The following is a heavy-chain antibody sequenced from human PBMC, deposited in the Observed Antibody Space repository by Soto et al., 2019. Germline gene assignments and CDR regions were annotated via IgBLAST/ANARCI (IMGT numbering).Heavy chain of an antibody. V-gene: IGHV4-39*01. D-gene: IGHD6-19*01. CDR1: GDSLSRSIHF. Sequence: PSETLSLTCSVSGDSLSRSIHFWAWIRQPPGKGLEWIGSRYYSGSTYFNPSLQSRVTIAVDTSKNQFSLKLNSVTAADTAVYYCARHYNSGCYFQHWGQGTQVTVSS. CDR3: ARHYNSGCYFQH. J-gene: IGHJ1*01. CDR2: RYYSGST.